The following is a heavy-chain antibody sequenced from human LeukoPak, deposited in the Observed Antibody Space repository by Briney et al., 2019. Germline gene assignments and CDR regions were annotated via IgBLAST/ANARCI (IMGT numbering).Heavy chain of an antibody. D-gene: IGHD2-15*01. CDR1: GFTVSSYW. CDR2: INSDGTST. V-gene: IGHV3-74*01. J-gene: IGHJ4*02. Sequence: PGESLRLSCAASGFTVSSYWMHWVRQVPGKGLVWVSRINSDGTSTSYADSVKGRFTISRDNAKNTLYLQMNSLRAEDTAVYYCARDSCSGGSCYSFEWGQGTLVTVSS. CDR3: ARDSCSGGSCYSFE.